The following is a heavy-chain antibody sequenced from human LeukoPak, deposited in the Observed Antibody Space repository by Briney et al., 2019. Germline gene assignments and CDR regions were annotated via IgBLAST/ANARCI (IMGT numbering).Heavy chain of an antibody. CDR1: GGSISTSSYY. Sequence: PSETLSLTCTVSGGSISTSSYYWGWVRQPPGKGLEWIGNIFYSGSTYYSPSLKSRVTISLDTSRNQFSLKLNSVTAADTAVYYCARGIDYWGRGTLVTVSS. V-gene: IGHV4-39*07. CDR2: IFYSGST. J-gene: IGHJ4*02. CDR3: ARGIDY.